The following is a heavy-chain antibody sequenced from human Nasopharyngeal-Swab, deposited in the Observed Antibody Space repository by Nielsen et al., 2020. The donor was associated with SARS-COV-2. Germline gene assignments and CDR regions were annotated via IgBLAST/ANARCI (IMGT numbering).Heavy chain of an antibody. V-gene: IGHV3-66*01. Sequence: ETLSLTCAVYGGSFSGYYWSWVRQAPGKGLEWVSVIYSGGSTYYADSVKGRFTISRDNSKNTLYLQMNSLRAEDTAVYYCARDGMGTTRKNGWFDPWGQGTLVTVSS. CDR3: ARDGMGTTRKNGWFDP. CDR1: GGSFSGYY. D-gene: IGHD1-1*01. CDR2: IYSGGST. J-gene: IGHJ5*02.